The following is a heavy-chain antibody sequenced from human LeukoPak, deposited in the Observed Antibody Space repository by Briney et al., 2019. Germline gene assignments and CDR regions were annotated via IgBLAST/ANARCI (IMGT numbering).Heavy chain of an antibody. CDR2: FDPEDGET. Sequence: ASVKVSCKVSGYTLTELSMHWVRQAPGKGLEWMGGFDPEDGETIYAQKFQGRVTITADESTSTAYMELSSLRSEDTAVYYCARVPDYDFWSGSYYFDYWGQGTLVTVSS. D-gene: IGHD3-3*01. CDR1: GYTLTELS. J-gene: IGHJ4*02. V-gene: IGHV1-24*01. CDR3: ARVPDYDFWSGSYYFDY.